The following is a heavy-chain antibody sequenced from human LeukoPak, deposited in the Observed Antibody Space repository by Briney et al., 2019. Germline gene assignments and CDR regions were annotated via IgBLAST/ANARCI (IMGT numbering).Heavy chain of an antibody. CDR2: ISDSGDIR. D-gene: IGHD5-12*01. CDR3: AKDRAGYSGGRGLDY. J-gene: IGHJ4*02. CDR1: GFTFSSYA. Sequence: GGSLRLSCAASGFTFSSYAMSWVRQAPGKGLEWVSGISDSGDIRYYADSVKGRFTISRDNSKNTLYLQMNSLRAEDTAVYYCAKDRAGYSGGRGLDYWGQGTVVTVSS. V-gene: IGHV3-23*01.